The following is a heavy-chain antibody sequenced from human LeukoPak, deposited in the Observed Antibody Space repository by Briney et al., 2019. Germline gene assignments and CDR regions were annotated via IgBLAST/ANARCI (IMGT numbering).Heavy chain of an antibody. J-gene: IGHJ6*03. CDR3: ARTTEGGYSYGYFYYYYMDV. V-gene: IGHV4-59*01. D-gene: IGHD5-18*01. Sequence: SETLSLTCTVSGGSISSYYWSWIRQPPGKGLEWIGNIYYSGSTNYNPSLKSRVTISVDTSKNQFSLKLSSVTAADTAVYYCARTTEGGYSYGYFYYYYMDVWGKGTTVTISS. CDR1: GGSISSYY. CDR2: IYYSGST.